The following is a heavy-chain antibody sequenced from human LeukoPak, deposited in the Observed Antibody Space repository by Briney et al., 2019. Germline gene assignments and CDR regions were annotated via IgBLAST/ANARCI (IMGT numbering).Heavy chain of an antibody. D-gene: IGHD4-23*01. J-gene: IGHJ4*02. CDR2: ISWNSGSI. V-gene: IGHV3-9*01. CDR3: AKPVKIPDYGGNSGFDY. CDR1: GFTFDDYA. Sequence: GGSLRLSCAASGFTFDDYAMHWVRQAPGKGLEWVSGISWNSGSIGYADSVKGRSTISRDNAKNSLYLQMNSLRAEDTALYYCAKPVKIPDYGGNSGFDYWGQGTLVTVSS.